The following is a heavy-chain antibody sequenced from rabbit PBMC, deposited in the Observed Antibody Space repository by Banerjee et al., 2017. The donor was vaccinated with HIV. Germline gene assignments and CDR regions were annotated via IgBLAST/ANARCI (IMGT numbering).Heavy chain of an antibody. CDR1: GFSFSGGYD. J-gene: IGHJ4*01. CDR2: IYAGSNDKT. Sequence: QSLEESGGDLVKPGASLTLTCTASGFSFSGGYDMCWVRQAPGKGLEWIACIYAGSNDKTYYASWAKGRFTISKTSWTTVTLQMTSLTAADTATYFCARDLTGVIGWNFNLWGPGTLVTVS. CDR3: ARDLTGVIGWNFNL. D-gene: IGHD1-1*01. V-gene: IGHV1S40*01.